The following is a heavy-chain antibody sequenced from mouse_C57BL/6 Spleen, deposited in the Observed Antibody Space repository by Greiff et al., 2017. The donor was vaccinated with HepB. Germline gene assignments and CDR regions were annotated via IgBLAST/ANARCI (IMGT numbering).Heavy chain of an antibody. D-gene: IGHD2-3*01. CDR3: ARDGYYSYYYAMDY. CDR1: GFSLTSYG. J-gene: IGHJ4*01. CDR2: IWSDGST. V-gene: IGHV2-6*03. Sequence: VKLMESGPGLVAPSQSLSITCTVSGFSLTSYGVHWVRQPPGKGLEWLVVIWSDGSTTYNSARKSRLSISKDNSKSQVFLKMNSLQTDDTSMYYCARDGYYSYYYAMDYWGQGTAVTVSS.